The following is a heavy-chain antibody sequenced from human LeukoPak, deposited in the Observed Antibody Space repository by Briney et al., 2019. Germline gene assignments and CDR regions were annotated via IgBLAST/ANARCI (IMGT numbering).Heavy chain of an antibody. V-gene: IGHV4-34*01. CDR2: INHSGST. J-gene: IGHJ3*02. D-gene: IGHD5-24*01. CDR1: GVSFSGYY. Sequence: SETLSLTCAVYGVSFSGYYWSWIRQPPGKGLEWIGEINHSGSTNYNPSLKSRVTISVDTSKNQFSLKLSSVTAADTAVYYCARGPRWLQWNGAFDIWGQGTMVTVSS. CDR3: ARGPRWLQWNGAFDI.